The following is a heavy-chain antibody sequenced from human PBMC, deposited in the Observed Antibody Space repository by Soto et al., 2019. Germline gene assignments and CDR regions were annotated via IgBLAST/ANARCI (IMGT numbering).Heavy chain of an antibody. V-gene: IGHV4-4*02. CDR3: ARTHYYDSSGYDFDY. Sequence: SETLSLTSTVSGCSIISSNWWSWVRQPQGKGLEWIGEIYHSGSTNYNPSLKSRVTISVDKSKNQFSLKLSSVTAADTAVYYCARTHYYDSSGYDFDYWGQGTLVTVS. D-gene: IGHD3-22*01. CDR1: GCSIISSNW. CDR2: IYHSGST. J-gene: IGHJ4*02.